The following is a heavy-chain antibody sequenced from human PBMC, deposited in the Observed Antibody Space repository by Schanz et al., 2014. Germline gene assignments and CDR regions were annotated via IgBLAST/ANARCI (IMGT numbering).Heavy chain of an antibody. J-gene: IGHJ4*02. CDR2: ISYDGVNT. V-gene: IGHV3-30-3*01. CDR1: GFIFSNSW. CDR3: ARDGDFDY. Sequence: VQLVESGGGLVQPGGSLRLSCAASGFIFSNSWMSWVRQAPGKGLEWVAVISYDGVNTYYADSVKGRFTISRDNSKNTLFLQMSSLRAEDTAVYYCARDGDFDYWGQGTLVTVSS.